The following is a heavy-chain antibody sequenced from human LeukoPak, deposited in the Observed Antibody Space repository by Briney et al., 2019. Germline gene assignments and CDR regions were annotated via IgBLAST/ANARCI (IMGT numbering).Heavy chain of an antibody. CDR2: SYSSGNT. CDR3: ARRGGYKSFDY. J-gene: IGHJ4*02. CDR1: GGSISSSSYY. V-gene: IGHV4-39*01. Sequence: PLETLSLTCTVSGGSISSSSYYWGWIRQPPGKGLEWTGSSYSSGNTYYNPSLKSRLTISVDTSKNQFSLKLSSLTAADTAVYYCARRGGYKSFDYWGQGTLVTVSS. D-gene: IGHD5-24*01.